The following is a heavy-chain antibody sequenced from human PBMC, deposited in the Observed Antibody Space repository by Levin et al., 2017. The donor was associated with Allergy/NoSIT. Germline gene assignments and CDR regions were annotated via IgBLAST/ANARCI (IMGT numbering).Heavy chain of an antibody. CDR3: ARQIGNFWSGYNCFDD. J-gene: IGHJ4*02. CDR2: ISSTGSTI. V-gene: IGHV3-48*03. CDR1: GFTFSSYE. D-gene: IGHD3-3*01. Sequence: GESLKISCAASGFTFSSYEMNWVRRAPGKGLEWVSYISSTGSTIYSADSVKGRFTISRDNAKNSLYLHMNSLRAEDTAVYYCARQIGNFWSGYNCFDDWGQGTLVTVSS.